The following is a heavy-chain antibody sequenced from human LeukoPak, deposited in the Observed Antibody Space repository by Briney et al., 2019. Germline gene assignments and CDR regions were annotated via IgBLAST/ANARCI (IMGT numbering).Heavy chain of an antibody. V-gene: IGHV4-59*01. CDR3: ARAFTYCSGGSCYNDAFDI. J-gene: IGHJ3*02. CDR2: IYYSGST. Sequence: SETLPLTCTVSGGSISSYYWSWIRQPPGKGLEWIGYIYYSGSTNYNPSLESRVTISVDTSKNQFSLKLSSVTAADTAVYYCARAFTYCSGGSCYNDAFDIWGQGTMVTVSS. CDR1: GGSISSYY. D-gene: IGHD2-15*01.